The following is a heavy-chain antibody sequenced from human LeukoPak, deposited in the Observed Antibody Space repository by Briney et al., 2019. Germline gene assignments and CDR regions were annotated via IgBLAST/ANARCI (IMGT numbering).Heavy chain of an antibody. J-gene: IGHJ6*03. CDR3: ARGRYSTSRGGRYYYYYYMDV. Sequence: SETLSLTCTVSGGSISSSSYYWGRIRQPPGKGLEWIGSIYYSGSTYYNPSLKSRVNISVDTSKYQFSLKLSSVTAADTAVYYCARGRYSTSRGGRYYYYYYMDVWDKGTTVTVSS. D-gene: IGHD6-6*01. CDR1: GGSISSSSYY. V-gene: IGHV4-39*07. CDR2: IYYSGST.